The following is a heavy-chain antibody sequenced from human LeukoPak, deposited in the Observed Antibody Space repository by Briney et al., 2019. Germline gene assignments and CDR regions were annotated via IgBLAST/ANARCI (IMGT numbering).Heavy chain of an antibody. Sequence: PSGTLSLTCTVSGGSISSGGYYWSWIRLHPGKGLECIGYISYSGSTYYNPSLKGRVTISVDTSKSRFSLRLSSVTAADTAVYYCARGMTTNYYYYYGMDVWGQGTTVTVSS. CDR2: ISYSGST. D-gene: IGHD4-11*01. CDR1: GGSISSGGYY. J-gene: IGHJ6*02. V-gene: IGHV4-31*03. CDR3: ARGMTTNYYYYYGMDV.